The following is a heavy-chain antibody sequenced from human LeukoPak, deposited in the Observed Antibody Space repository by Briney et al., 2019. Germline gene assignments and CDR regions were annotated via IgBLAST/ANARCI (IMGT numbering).Heavy chain of an antibody. J-gene: IGHJ6*02. D-gene: IGHD3-9*01. CDR1: GFKFSDYG. CDR2: INRNADST. CDR3: ARAILSDPKYYGMDV. V-gene: IGHV3-20*04. Sequence: GGSLRLSCAASGFKFSDYGMSWVRQAPGKGLEWVSGINRNADSTGYADSVKGRFTISKDNAKNSLFLQMNSLRAEDTAMYYCARAILSDPKYYGMDVWGQGTTVTVSS.